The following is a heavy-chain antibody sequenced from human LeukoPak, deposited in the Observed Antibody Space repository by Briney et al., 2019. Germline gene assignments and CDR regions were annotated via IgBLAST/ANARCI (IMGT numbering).Heavy chain of an antibody. D-gene: IGHD2-15*01. V-gene: IGHV3-23*01. CDR1: GFTFSSYA. CDR3: ARDLRYCSGGSCRTNWFDP. Sequence: GGSLRLSCAASGFTFSSYAMSWVRQAPGKGLEWVSAISGSGGSTYYADSVKGRFTISRDNSKNTLYLQMNSLRAEDTAVYYCARDLRYCSGGSCRTNWFDPWGQGTLVTVSS. J-gene: IGHJ5*02. CDR2: ISGSGGST.